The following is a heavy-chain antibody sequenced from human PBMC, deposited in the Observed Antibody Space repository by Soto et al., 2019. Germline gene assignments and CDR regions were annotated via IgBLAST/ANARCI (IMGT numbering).Heavy chain of an antibody. CDR2: LYDVDGS. J-gene: IGHJ3*01. D-gene: IGHD1-1*01. CDR1: GLTVSGKKY. Sequence: DVQLVESGGGLMQPGESLRLSCAASGLTVSGKKYVAWVRQAPGKGLEWVSALYDVDGSFYADSVKGRFTTSSDSSKTTVYLQMNGLRPDDTGVYYCATWHEREHAYDVWGQGTTVTVSS. CDR3: ATWHEREHAYDV. V-gene: IGHV3-53*01.